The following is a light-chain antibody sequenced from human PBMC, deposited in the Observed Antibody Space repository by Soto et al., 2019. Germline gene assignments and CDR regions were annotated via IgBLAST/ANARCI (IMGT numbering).Light chain of an antibody. CDR2: DAS. Sequence: EIVMTQSPGTLSVSPGERAILSCRASQSISSNLAWYQQKPGQAPRLLIYDASTRATGLPARFSGSGSGTEFTLTISNLQSEDFAVFYCQQYNKWPRTFGQGTKVEIK. CDR3: QQYNKWPRT. CDR1: QSISSN. V-gene: IGKV3-15*01. J-gene: IGKJ1*01.